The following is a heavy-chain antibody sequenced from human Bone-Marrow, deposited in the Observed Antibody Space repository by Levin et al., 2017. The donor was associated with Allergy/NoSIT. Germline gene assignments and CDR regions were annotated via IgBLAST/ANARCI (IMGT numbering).Heavy chain of an antibody. Sequence: GGSLRLSCKGSGYIFTSYWIAWVRQMPGKGLEWMGIIYPGDSDTRYSPSFQGQVTISADKSISTAYLQWSSLKASDTAMYYCARRGLTSEYFDYWGQGTLVTVSS. J-gene: IGHJ4*02. D-gene: IGHD5-24*01. CDR3: ARRGLTSEYFDY. CDR2: IYPGDSDT. CDR1: GYIFTSYW. V-gene: IGHV5-51*01.